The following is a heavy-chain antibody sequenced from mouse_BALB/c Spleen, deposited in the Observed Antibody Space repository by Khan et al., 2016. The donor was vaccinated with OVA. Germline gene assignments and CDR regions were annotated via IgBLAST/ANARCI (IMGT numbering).Heavy chain of an antibody. J-gene: IGHJ2*01. CDR2: ISYSGNT. CDR3: ARVYGGDFDY. D-gene: IGHD1-1*01. V-gene: IGHV3-2*02. Sequence: EVQLQQSGPGLVKPSQSLSLTCTVTGYSITSDYAWNWIRQFPGNKLEWMGFISYSGNTNYNPSLKSRISINRDTSKHQFFLQLNSVTTEDTATYYCARVYGGDFDYWGQGTTLTVSS. CDR1: GYSITSDYA.